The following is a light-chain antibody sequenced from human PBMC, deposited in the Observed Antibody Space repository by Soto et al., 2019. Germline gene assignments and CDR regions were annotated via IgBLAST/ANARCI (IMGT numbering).Light chain of an antibody. CDR3: QQYDNSPLYT. Sequence: EIVMTQSPATLSVSPGERATLSCRASQSVSSNLAWYQQKPGQAPRLLIYGASTRATGIPARFSGSGSGTEFTLPISSLQSEDFAVYYCQQYDNSPLYTFGQGTKLEIK. V-gene: IGKV3-15*01. CDR1: QSVSSN. J-gene: IGKJ2*01. CDR2: GAS.